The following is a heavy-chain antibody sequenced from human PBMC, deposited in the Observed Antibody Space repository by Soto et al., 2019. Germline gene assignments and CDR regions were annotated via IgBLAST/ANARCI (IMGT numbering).Heavy chain of an antibody. V-gene: IGHV3-33*01. CDR3: ARDMRSGYDVGAFDI. Sequence: QVQLVESGGGVVQPGRSLRLSCAASGFTFSSYGMHWVRQAPGKGLEWVAVIWYDGSNKYYADSVKGRFTISRDNSKNTMYLQLNSLRAEDTAVYYCARDMRSGYDVGAFDIWGQGTMVTGSS. CDR2: IWYDGSNK. D-gene: IGHD3-3*01. J-gene: IGHJ3*02. CDR1: GFTFSSYG.